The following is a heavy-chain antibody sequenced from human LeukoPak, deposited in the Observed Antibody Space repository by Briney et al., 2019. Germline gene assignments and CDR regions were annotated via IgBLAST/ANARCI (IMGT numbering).Heavy chain of an antibody. Sequence: PGGSLRLSCTAPGFTFGDYAMSWFRQAPGKGLEWVGFIRSKAYGGTTEYAASVKGRFTISRDDSKSIAYLRMDSLKTEDTAVYYCTRALLWRVYYFDYWGQGTLVTVSS. CDR2: IRSKAYGGTT. CDR3: TRALLWRVYYFDY. V-gene: IGHV3-49*03. D-gene: IGHD2-21*01. CDR1: GFTFGDYA. J-gene: IGHJ4*02.